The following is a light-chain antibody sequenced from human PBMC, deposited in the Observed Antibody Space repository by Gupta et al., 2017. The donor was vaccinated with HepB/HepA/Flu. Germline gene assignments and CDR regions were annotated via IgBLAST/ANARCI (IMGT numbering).Light chain of an antibody. CDR2: QDT. J-gene: IGLJ2*01. V-gene: IGLV3-1*01. CDR3: QAWDSSTYVA. Sequence: SYDLTQPPSVSVSPGQTASITCSGDKLGNKYACWYQQKPGQSPVLVIYQDTKRPSGIPERFSGSNSGNTATLTISGTQARDEADYYCQAWDSSTYVAFGGGSKLTVL. CDR1: KLGNKY.